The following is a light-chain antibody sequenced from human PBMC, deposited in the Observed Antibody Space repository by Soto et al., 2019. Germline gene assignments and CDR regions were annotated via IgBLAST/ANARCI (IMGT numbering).Light chain of an antibody. CDR3: MQGTHWPPYT. V-gene: IGKV2-30*02. Sequence: DVVMTQSPLSLPVTLGQPASISCRSSQSLVHSDGKTYLNWFQQRPGQSPRPLIYKVSNRDSGVPDRFSGSGSGTDFTLKISRVEAEDVGVYYCMQGTHWPPYTFGQGTKLEIK. CDR2: KVS. J-gene: IGKJ2*01. CDR1: QSLVHSDGKTY.